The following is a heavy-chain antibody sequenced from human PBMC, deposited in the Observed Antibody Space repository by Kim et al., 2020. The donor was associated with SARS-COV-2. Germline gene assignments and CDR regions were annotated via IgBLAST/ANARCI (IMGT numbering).Heavy chain of an antibody. CDR3: ARALPIPMVRGVQAYLDY. CDR1: GFTFSSYW. Sequence: GGSLRLSCAASGFTFSSYWMSWVRQAPGKGLEWVANIKQDGSEKYYVDSVKGRFTISRDNAKNSLYLQMNSLRAEDTAVYYCARALPIPMVRGVQAYLDYWGQGTLVTVSS. V-gene: IGHV3-7*01. CDR2: IKQDGSEK. D-gene: IGHD3-10*01. J-gene: IGHJ4*02.